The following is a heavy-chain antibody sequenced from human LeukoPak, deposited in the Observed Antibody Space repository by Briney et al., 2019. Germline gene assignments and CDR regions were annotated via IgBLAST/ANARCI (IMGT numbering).Heavy chain of an antibody. CDR3: SKEGYSSSFDY. V-gene: IGHV3-49*04. Sequence: GGSLSLSCTASGFTFGDYAISWVRQAPGKGLEWLGFIRSKDNDGTTAYAASVKGRFTISRDDSKSIAYLQMNSLKTEDTAVYYCSKEGYSSSFDYWGQGTLVTVSS. CDR1: GFTFGDYA. CDR2: IRSKDNDGTT. J-gene: IGHJ4*02. D-gene: IGHD6-6*01.